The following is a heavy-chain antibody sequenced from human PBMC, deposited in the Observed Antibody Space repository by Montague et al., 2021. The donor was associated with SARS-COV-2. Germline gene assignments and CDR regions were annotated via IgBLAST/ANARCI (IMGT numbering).Heavy chain of an antibody. CDR3: ARLRDGVVPSPILGVGPFYSYYYMDV. J-gene: IGHJ6*03. V-gene: IGHV4-34*01. CDR1: GSSFSGYY. Sequence: SETLSLTCAVHGSSFSGYYWNWIRQSPGKGLEWIGEVNHGGSTKFSPSLKGRPTISTDTSKNQFSLKLTSVAAADTAVYYCARLRDGVVPSPILGVGPFYSYYYMDVWGRGTPVTVSS. D-gene: IGHD3-10*01. CDR2: VNHGGST.